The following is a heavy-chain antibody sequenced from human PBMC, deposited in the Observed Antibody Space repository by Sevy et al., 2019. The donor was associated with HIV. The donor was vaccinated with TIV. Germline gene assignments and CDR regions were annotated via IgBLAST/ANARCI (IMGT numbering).Heavy chain of an antibody. CDR1: GYTFTDYY. J-gene: IGHJ4*02. Sequence: ASVKVSCKASGYTFTDYYMHWVRQAPGQGLEWMGRINPNSGGTNYAQKFQGRVTMTRDTSIGTAYMELSRLRSDDTAVYYCARDQGISSSSCDYWGQGTLVTVSS. V-gene: IGHV1-2*06. CDR3: ARDQGISSSSCDY. D-gene: IGHD6-6*01. CDR2: INPNSGGT.